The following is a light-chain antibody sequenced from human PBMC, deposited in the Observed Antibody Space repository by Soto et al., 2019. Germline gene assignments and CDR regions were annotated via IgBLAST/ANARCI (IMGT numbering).Light chain of an antibody. CDR3: HQYTSPPWT. Sequence: DIQVTQSPSTLSASVGDRVTITCRASQSISSWLAWYQHKPGKAPKLLIYKASNLESGVPSRFSGSGSGTEFTLTISSLQPDDFATYYCHQYTSPPWTFGQGTKVESK. CDR2: KAS. V-gene: IGKV1-5*03. CDR1: QSISSW. J-gene: IGKJ1*01.